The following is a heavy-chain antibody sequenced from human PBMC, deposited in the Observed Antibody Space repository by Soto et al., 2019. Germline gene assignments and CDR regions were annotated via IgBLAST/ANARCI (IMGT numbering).Heavy chain of an antibody. J-gene: IGHJ4*02. V-gene: IGHV5-51*01. CDR2: IYPGDSDT. Sequence: GESLKISCKGSGYSFTSYWIGWVRQMPGKGLEWMGIIYPGDSDTRYSPSFQGQVTISADKSISTAYLQWSSLKASDTAMYYCARRARYNIGSSTSNLFDYWGQGTLVTVSS. CDR1: GYSFTSYW. CDR3: ARRARYNIGSSTSNLFDY. D-gene: IGHD2-2*01.